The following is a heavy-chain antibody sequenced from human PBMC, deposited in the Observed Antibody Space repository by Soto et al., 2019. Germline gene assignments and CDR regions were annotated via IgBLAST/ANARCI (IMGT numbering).Heavy chain of an antibody. J-gene: IGHJ4*02. V-gene: IGHV1-69*12. CDR3: ARGPAGDSYGRGDY. D-gene: IGHD5-18*01. Sequence: QVQLVQSGAEVKKPGSSVKVSCTASGGSFTTSGFNWVRQAPRQGLEWMGGIIPLYGSGNYAQKFLGRVTITADESTRTVYMELRNLRSEDTAVYYCARGPAGDSYGRGDYWGQGTLVTVSS. CDR1: GGSFTTSG. CDR2: IIPLYGSG.